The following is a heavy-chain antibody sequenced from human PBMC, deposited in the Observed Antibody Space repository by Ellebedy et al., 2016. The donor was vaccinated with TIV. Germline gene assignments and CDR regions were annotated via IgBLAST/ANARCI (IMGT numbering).Heavy chain of an antibody. CDR2: IYYSGST. Sequence: SETLSLTXTVSGGSVSSGSYYWSWIRQPPGKGLEWIGYIYYSGSTNYNPSLKSRVTISVDTSKNQFSLKLSSVTAADTAVYYCARGGCSSTSCYVFQSYYYYGMDVWGQGTTVTVSS. CDR3: ARGGCSSTSCYVFQSYYYYGMDV. D-gene: IGHD2-2*01. J-gene: IGHJ6*02. V-gene: IGHV4-61*01. CDR1: GGSVSSGSYY.